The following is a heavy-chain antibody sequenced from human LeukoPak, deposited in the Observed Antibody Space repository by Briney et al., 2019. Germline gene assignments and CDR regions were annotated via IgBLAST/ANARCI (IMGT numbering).Heavy chain of an antibody. D-gene: IGHD6-6*01. CDR3: ARESVEDSSSSDYPDY. J-gene: IGHJ4*02. V-gene: IGHV3-21*01. Sequence: GGSLRLSCAASGFTFNSYSMNWVRQAPGKGLEWVSSISSSSSYIYYADSVKGRFTISRDNAKNSLYLQMNSLRAEDTAVYYCARESVEDSSSSDYPDYWGQGTLVTVSS. CDR2: ISSSSSYI. CDR1: GFTFNSYS.